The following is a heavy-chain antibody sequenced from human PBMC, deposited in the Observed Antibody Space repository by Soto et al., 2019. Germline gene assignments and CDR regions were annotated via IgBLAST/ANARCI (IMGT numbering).Heavy chain of an antibody. CDR3: ARESSGRDYDAFDI. J-gene: IGHJ3*02. CDR1: GFTFSSYA. Sequence: GGSLRLSCAASGFTFSSYAMNWVRQAPVKGLEWVAVISYDGRNKYYADSVKGRFTISTDNSKNKLYLQMNSLRAADTAVYYCARESSGRDYDAFDIWGQGTMVTVSS. V-gene: IGHV3-30-3*01. D-gene: IGHD4-17*01. CDR2: ISYDGRNK.